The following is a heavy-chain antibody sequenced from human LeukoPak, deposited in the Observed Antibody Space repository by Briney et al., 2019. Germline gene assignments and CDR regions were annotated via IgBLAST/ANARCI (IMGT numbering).Heavy chain of an antibody. V-gene: IGHV4-59*10. Sequence: PGGSLRLSCAASGFTFSSDEMNWVRQAPGKGLEWIGRIYTSGSTNYNPSLKSRVTMSVDTSKNQFSLKLSSVTAADTAVYYCARAGVKRNYGSGSYDYWGQGTLVTVSS. D-gene: IGHD3-10*01. CDR2: IYTSGST. CDR1: GFTFSSDE. J-gene: IGHJ4*02. CDR3: ARAGVKRNYGSGSYDY.